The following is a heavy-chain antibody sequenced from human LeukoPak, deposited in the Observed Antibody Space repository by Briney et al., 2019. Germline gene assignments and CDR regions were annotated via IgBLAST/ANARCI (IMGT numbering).Heavy chain of an antibody. Sequence: GGSLRLSCAASGFTFSNYWMHWVRQAPGKGLVWVSRLDTDGSDTSYADSVKGRFTISRDNAKNTLFLQMNNLRAEDTAMYYCARDRYPAAREFDYWGQGTLVTVSS. CDR1: GFTFSNYW. D-gene: IGHD2-2*01. J-gene: IGHJ4*02. CDR2: LDTDGSDT. V-gene: IGHV3-74*01. CDR3: ARDRYPAAREFDY.